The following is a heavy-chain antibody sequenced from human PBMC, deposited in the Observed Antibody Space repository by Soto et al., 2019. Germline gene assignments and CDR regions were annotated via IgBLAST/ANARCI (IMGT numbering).Heavy chain of an antibody. J-gene: IGHJ6*03. CDR3: ARGAPPGLEWLFSPNYYYYYMDV. D-gene: IGHD3-3*01. CDR2: MNPNSGNT. CDR1: GYTFTSYD. V-gene: IGHV1-8*01. Sequence: ASVKVSCKASGYTFTSYDINWVRQATGQGLEWMGWMNPNSGNTGYAQKFQGRVTMTRNTSISTAYMELSSLRSEDTAVYYCARGAPPGLEWLFSPNYYYYYMDVWGKGTTVTVSS.